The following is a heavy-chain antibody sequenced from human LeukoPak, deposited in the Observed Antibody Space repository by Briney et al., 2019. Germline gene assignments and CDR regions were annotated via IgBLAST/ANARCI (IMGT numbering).Heavy chain of an antibody. V-gene: IGHV3-9*01. CDR2: ISWNSGSI. CDR1: GFTFDDYA. J-gene: IGHJ4*02. D-gene: IGHD3-10*01. Sequence: PGRSLRLSCAASGFTFDDYAMHWVRQAPGKGLEWVSGISWNSGSIGYADSVKGRFTISRDNSKNTLYLQMNSLRAEDTAVYYCAKGGRVLWFGELYYWGQGTLVTVSS. CDR3: AKGGRVLWFGELYY.